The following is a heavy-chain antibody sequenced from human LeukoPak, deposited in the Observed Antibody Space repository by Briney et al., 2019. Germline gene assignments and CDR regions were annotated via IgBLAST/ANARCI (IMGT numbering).Heavy chain of an antibody. Sequence: PGGSLRLSCAASGFSFSSYAMTWVRQAPRKGLEWVSALSSSGGTTYYADSVKGRFTTSRDNSKNTLYLHMNSLRAEDTAVYYCAKLPREYCSSTSCPNWFDTWGQGTLVTVSS. J-gene: IGHJ5*02. CDR3: AKLPREYCSSTSCPNWFDT. D-gene: IGHD2-2*01. CDR2: LSSSGGTT. CDR1: GFSFSSYA. V-gene: IGHV3-23*01.